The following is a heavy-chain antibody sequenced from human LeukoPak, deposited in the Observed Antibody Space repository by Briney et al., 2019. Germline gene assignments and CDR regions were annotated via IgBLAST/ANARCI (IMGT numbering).Heavy chain of an antibody. D-gene: IGHD3-3*01. CDR3: ARAWGNDYDLNY. V-gene: IGHV3-23*01. J-gene: IGHJ4*02. CDR1: GFTFSSYA. CDR2: ISGSGNST. Sequence: GGSLRLSSAASGFTFSSYAMTWVRQAPGKGLEWVSAISGSGNSTYYVNSVKGRFTISRDNAKNSLYLQMNSLRAEDTAVYYCARAWGNDYDLNYWGQGTLVTVSS.